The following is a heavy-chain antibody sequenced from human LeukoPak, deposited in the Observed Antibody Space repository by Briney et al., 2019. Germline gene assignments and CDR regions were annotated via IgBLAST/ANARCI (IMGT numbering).Heavy chain of an antibody. J-gene: IGHJ4*02. D-gene: IGHD1-26*01. CDR1: GFTFSSYS. V-gene: IGHV3-21*01. Sequence: GGSLRLSCAASGFTFSSYSMNWVRQAPGKGLEWVSSISSSSYIYYADSVKGRFTISRDNAKNSLYLQMNNLRAEDTAVYFCARDLSGSYHTPFGYWGQGTLVTVSS. CDR3: ARDLSGSYHTPFGY. CDR2: ISSSSYI.